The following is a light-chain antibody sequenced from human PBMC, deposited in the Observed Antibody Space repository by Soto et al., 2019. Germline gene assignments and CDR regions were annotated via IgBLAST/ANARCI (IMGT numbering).Light chain of an antibody. Sequence: QSVLTQPPSVSAAPGQKVTISCSGSNSNIGNNDVSWYQQVPGTAPKLLIYDNDKRRSAIPDRFSGSKSGTSATLDITGLQTGDEADYYCGTWDNSLRAGLFGGGTQLTVL. CDR3: GTWDNSLRAGL. V-gene: IGLV1-51*01. CDR1: NSNIGNND. J-gene: IGLJ3*02. CDR2: DND.